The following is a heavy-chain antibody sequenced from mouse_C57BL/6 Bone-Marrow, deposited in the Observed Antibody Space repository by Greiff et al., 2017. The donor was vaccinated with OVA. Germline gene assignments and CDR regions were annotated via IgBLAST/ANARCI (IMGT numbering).Heavy chain of an antibody. D-gene: IGHD6-5*01. V-gene: IGHV5-6*01. Sequence: EVKLMESGGDLVKPGGSLKLSCAASGFTFSSYGMSWVRQTPDKRLEWVATISSGGSYTYYPDSVKGRFTISRDNAKNTLYLQMSSLKSEDTAMDYCARYAPYDYYAMDYWGQGTSVTVSS. J-gene: IGHJ4*01. CDR3: ARYAPYDYYAMDY. CDR1: GFTFSSYG. CDR2: ISSGGSYT.